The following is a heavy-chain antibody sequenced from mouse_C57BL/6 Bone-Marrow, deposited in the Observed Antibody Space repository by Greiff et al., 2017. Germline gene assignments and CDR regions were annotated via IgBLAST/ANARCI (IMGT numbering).Heavy chain of an antibody. CDR1: GFNIKDYY. CDR2: IDPANGDT. D-gene: IGHD1-1*02. CDR3: ATLWYFDY. Sequence: VQLKQSGAELVRPGASVKLSCTASGFNIKDYYMHWVKQRPEQGLEWIGWIDPANGDTEYASKFQGKATITADTSSNTAYLQLSSLTSEDTAVYYCATLWYFDYWGQGTTLTVSS. J-gene: IGHJ2*01. V-gene: IGHV14-4*01.